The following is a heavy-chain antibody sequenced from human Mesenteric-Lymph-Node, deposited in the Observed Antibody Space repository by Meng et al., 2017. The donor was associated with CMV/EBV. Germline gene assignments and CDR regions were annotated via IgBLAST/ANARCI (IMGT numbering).Heavy chain of an antibody. J-gene: IGHJ6*02. CDR3: ARDPGSAHVCSSTSCYRGYYYGMDV. Sequence: GGSLRLSCAASGFTFSSYAMHWVRQAPGKGLEWVAVISYDGSNKYYADSVKGRFTISRDKSKNTLYLQMNSLRAGDTAVYYCARDPGSAHVCSSTSCYRGYYYGMDVWGQGTTVTVSS. CDR2: ISYDGSNK. D-gene: IGHD2-2*02. CDR1: GFTFSSYA. V-gene: IGHV3-30*04.